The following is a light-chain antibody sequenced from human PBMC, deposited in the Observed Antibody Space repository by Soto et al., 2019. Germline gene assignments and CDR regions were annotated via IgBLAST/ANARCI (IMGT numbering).Light chain of an antibody. V-gene: IGLV3-21*02. J-gene: IGLJ3*02. CDR3: QVWDTTSDHWM. Sequence: SYELTQPPSVSVAPRQTATITCGENNIGSRSVHWYQQKSGQAPVLVVFDDSVRPSGIPERISGYNSGNTATLTISGVEAGDEADYYCQVWDTTSDHWMFGGGTKLTVL. CDR2: DDS. CDR1: NIGSRS.